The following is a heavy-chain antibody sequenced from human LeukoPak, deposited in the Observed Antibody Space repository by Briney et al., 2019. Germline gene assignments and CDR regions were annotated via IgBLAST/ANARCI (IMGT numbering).Heavy chain of an antibody. CDR3: AKRDYYYYYMDV. CDR2: ISGSGGST. V-gene: IGHV3-23*01. CDR1: GFTFSSCA. Sequence: GGSLRLSCAASGFTFSSCAMSWVRQAPGKGLEWVSGISGSGGSTYYADSVKGRFTISRDNSKKMLYLQMNSLRAEDTAVYYCAKRDYYYYYMDVWGKGTTVTVSS. J-gene: IGHJ6*03.